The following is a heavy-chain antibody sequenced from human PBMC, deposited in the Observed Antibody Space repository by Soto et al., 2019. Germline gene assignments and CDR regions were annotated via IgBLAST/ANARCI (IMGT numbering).Heavy chain of an antibody. Sequence: SETLSLTCAVYGGSFSGYYWSWIRQPPGKGLEWIGEINHSGSTNYNPSLKSRVTISVDTSKNQFSLKLSSVTAADTAVYYCARVDLVWTRLKNYGMDVWGQGTTVTVSS. J-gene: IGHJ6*02. CDR2: INHSGST. D-gene: IGHD5-12*01. CDR1: GGSFSGYY. V-gene: IGHV4-34*01. CDR3: ARVDLVWTRLKNYGMDV.